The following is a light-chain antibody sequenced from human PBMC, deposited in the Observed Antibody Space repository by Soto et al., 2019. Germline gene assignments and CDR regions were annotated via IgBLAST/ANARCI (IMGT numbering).Light chain of an antibody. CDR2: DDS. V-gene: IGLV2-23*01. CDR3: GSHVRRGTVI. Sequence: QSVLTQPASVSGSPGQSITISCSGTSSDVGSYNLVSWYQQHPGEAPKLMIYDDSKRPSGVSNRFSGSKSVNTASLTISGRQAVDAAVYYCGSHVRRGTVIFGGGT. CDR1: SSDVGSYNL. J-gene: IGLJ2*01.